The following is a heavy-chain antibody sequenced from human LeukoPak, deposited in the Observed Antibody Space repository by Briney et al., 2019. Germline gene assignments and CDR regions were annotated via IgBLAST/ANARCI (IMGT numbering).Heavy chain of an antibody. D-gene: IGHD3-10*01. J-gene: IGHJ4*02. V-gene: IGHV3-30*18. CDR2: TSHDGRNK. CDR1: GFTFISYG. Sequence: GRSLRLSCAASGFTFISYGMHWVRQAPGKGLEWVAVTSHDGRNKYYADSVKGRFTISRDNPKNTLYLQMNSLRTEDTAVYYCAKGGGSGYGSGSLSNWGQGTLVTVSS. CDR3: AKGGGSGYGSGSLSN.